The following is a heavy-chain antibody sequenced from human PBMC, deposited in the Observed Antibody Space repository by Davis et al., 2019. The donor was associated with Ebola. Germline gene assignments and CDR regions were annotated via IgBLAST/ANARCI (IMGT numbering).Heavy chain of an antibody. D-gene: IGHD2-2*01. CDR2: ITYNGVNT. CDR1: GFTFSTYA. CDR3: VKDSSLKYCSSASCSKGSAFDI. V-gene: IGHV3-64D*06. Sequence: PGGSLRLSCSGSGFTFSTYAMHWVRQAPGKGLEYVSSITYNGVNTYYTDSVKGRLTISRDNSKNTLFLQLSSLRPEDTAVYYCVKDSSLKYCSSASCSKGSAFDIWGQGTMVTVSS. J-gene: IGHJ3*02.